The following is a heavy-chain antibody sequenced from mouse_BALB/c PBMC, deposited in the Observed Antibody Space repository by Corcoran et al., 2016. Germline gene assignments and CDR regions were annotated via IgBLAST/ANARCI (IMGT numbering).Heavy chain of an antibody. CDR3: ARWDGYFDV. CDR2: IDPANGNT. CDR1: GFNIKDTY. D-gene: IGHD4-1*01. Sequence: EVQLQQSGAELVKPGASVKLSCTASGFNIKDTYMHWVKQRPEQGLEWIGRIDPANGNTKYDPKFQGKATITAETSSNTAYLQLSSLTSEYTAVYYCARWDGYFDVWGEGTTVTVSS. J-gene: IGHJ1*01. V-gene: IGHV14-3*02.